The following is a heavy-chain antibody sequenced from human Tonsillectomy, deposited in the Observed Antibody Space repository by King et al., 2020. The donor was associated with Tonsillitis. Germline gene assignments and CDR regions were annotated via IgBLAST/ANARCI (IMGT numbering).Heavy chain of an antibody. D-gene: IGHD6-19*01. Sequence: QVQLQESGPGLVKPSETLSLTCTVSGGSISSTSYYWGWIRQPPGKGLEWIGSLYYSGSAYYNPSLKSRVTISVDTSKNQFSLKLRSVTAADTAVYYCARQEFGGWYYFDYWGQGTLVTVSS. J-gene: IGHJ4*02. V-gene: IGHV4-39*01. CDR2: LYYSGSA. CDR3: ARQEFGGWYYFDY. CDR1: GGSISSTSYY.